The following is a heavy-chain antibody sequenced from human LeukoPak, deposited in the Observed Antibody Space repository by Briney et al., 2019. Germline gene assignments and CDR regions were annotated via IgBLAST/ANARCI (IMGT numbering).Heavy chain of an antibody. CDR2: IYYSGST. V-gene: IGHV4-59*01. CDR3: ARDIYGSGSS. Sequence: SETLSLTCTVSGDSISRYYWSWIRQPPGKGLEWIGYIYYSGSTNYNPSLKSRVTISVDTSKNQFSLKLSSVTAADTAVYYCARDIYGSGSSWGQGTLVTVSS. CDR1: GDSISRYY. J-gene: IGHJ5*02. D-gene: IGHD3-10*01.